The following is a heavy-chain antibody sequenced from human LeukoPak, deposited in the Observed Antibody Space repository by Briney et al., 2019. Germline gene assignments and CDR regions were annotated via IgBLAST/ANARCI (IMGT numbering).Heavy chain of an antibody. J-gene: IGHJ4*02. CDR1: GDSISSSGYY. V-gene: IGHV4-39*01. CDR3: ARGADGYSFDY. D-gene: IGHD5-24*01. Sequence: PSETLSLTCTVSGDSISSSGYYWGWVRQPPGKGLEWIGNFYSTGCTHHNPSFKSRVTISGDTSKNQFSLRLSSVTAADTAVYYCARGADGYSFDYWGQGTLVTVSS. CDR2: FYSTGCT.